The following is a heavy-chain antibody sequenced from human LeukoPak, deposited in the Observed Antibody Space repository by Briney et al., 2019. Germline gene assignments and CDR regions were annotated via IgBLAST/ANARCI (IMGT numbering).Heavy chain of an antibody. D-gene: IGHD6-13*01. J-gene: IGHJ6*02. Sequence: SQTLSLTCAISGDSVSSNIAAWNWIRQSPSRGLEWLGRTYYRSKWYNDYAVSVKSRITINPDTSKNQFSLQLNSVTPEDTAVYYCARDPYSSSWYDYYYYGMDVWGQGTTVTVSS. V-gene: IGHV6-1*01. CDR3: ARDPYSSSWYDYYYYGMDV. CDR2: TYYRSKWYN. CDR1: GDSVSSNIAA.